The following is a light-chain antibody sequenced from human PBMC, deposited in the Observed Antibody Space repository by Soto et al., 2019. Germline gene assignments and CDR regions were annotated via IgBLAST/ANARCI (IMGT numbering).Light chain of an antibody. V-gene: IGKV4-1*01. CDR3: QQYYSVPYT. CDR1: QSVLYSSNNKNY. CDR2: WAS. Sequence: DIVMTQSPDSLAVSLGERATVNCKSSQSVLYSSNNKNYLAWYQQKPGQPPKLLIYWASTRESGVPDRFSGGGSGSDFTLTISSLQAEDVAVYYCQQYYSVPYTSVQGTQLEIK. J-gene: IGKJ2*01.